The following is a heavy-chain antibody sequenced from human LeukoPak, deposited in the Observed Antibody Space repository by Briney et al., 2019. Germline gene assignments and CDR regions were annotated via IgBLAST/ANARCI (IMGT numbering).Heavy chain of an antibody. V-gene: IGHV1-18*01. Sequence: ASVKVSCKASGYDFINYGISWVRQAPGQGLEWMGWISIYNGNTDYKLQGRVTMTRDTSTSTVYMELSSLRSEDTAVYYCASHDHGSGSPRAFDIWGQGTMVTVSS. CDR2: ISIYNGNT. J-gene: IGHJ3*02. D-gene: IGHD3-10*01. CDR3: ASHDHGSGSPRAFDI. CDR1: GYDFINYG.